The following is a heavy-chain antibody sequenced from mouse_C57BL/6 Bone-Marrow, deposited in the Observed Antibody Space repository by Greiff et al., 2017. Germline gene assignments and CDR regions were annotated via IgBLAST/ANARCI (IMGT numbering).Heavy chain of an antibody. V-gene: IGHV5-9-1*02. J-gene: IGHJ4*01. D-gene: IGHD2-3*01. CDR1: GFTFSSYA. CDR2: ISSGGDYI. CDR3: TRDGYYVGVGAMDY. Sequence: EVKLVESGEGLVKPGGSLKLSCAASGFTFSSYAMSWVRQTPEKRLEWVAYISSGGDYIYYADNVKGRFTIARDNASNTLYLQMSSLKSEDTAVYYCTRDGYYVGVGAMDYWGQGTSVTVSS.